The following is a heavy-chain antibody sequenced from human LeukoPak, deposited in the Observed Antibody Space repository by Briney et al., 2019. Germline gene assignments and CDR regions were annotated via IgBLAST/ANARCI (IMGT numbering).Heavy chain of an antibody. CDR3: ARRTRWVGESITYYGVDV. CDR1: GGSFSGYY. CDR2: INHSGST. J-gene: IGHJ6*02. Sequence: SETLSLTCAVYGGSFSGYYWSWIRQPPGKGLEWIGEINHSGSTYYNPSLKSRVTISVDTSKNQFSLQLSSVTAADTAVYFCARRTRWVGESITYYGVDVWGQGTTVTVSS. V-gene: IGHV4-34*01. D-gene: IGHD3-10*01.